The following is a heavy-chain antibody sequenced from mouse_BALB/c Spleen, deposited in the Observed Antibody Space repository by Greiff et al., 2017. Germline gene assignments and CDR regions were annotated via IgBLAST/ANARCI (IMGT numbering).Heavy chain of an antibody. CDR3: ARDDGYFDY. CDR1: GYTFTDYW. Sequence: QVHVKQPGAELVMPGASVKMSCKASGYTFTDYWMHWVKQRPGQGLEWIGAIDTSDSYTSYNQKFKGKATLTVDESSSTAYMQLSSLTSEDSAVYYCARDDGYFDYWGQGTTLTVSS. J-gene: IGHJ2*01. D-gene: IGHD2-3*01. CDR2: IDTSDSYT. V-gene: IGHV1-69*01.